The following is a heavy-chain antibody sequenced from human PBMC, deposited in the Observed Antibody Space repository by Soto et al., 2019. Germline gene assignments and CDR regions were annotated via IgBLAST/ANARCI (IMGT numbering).Heavy chain of an antibody. D-gene: IGHD5-18*01. CDR2: INSDGST. V-gene: IGHV3-53*01. Sequence: EVQLVESGGGLIPPGGSLRLSCAASGFLVNSAYMTWVRQAPGKGLEWLSMINSDGSTLYAESVKGRFTISRDNSKNRLDLQINSLRAEDTAMYYCARSGYSFAWGYWGQGTLVLVTS. J-gene: IGHJ4*02. CDR3: ARSGYSFAWGY. CDR1: GFLVNSAY.